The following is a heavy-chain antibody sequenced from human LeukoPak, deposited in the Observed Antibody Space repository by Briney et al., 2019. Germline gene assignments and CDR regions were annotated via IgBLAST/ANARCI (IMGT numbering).Heavy chain of an antibody. CDR3: ARESYYDFWSGYWDPKPRHLDY. CDR1: GGSISSGSYY. Sequence: SQTLSLTCTVSGGSISSGSYYWSWIRQPAGKGLEWIGRIYTSGSTNYNPSLKSRVTMSVDTSKNQFSLKLSSVTAADTAVYYCARESYYDFWSGYWDPKPRHLDYWGQGTLVTVSS. J-gene: IGHJ4*02. CDR2: IYTSGST. V-gene: IGHV4-61*02. D-gene: IGHD3-3*01.